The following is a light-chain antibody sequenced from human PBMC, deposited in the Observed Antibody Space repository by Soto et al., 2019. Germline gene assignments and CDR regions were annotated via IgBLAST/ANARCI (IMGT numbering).Light chain of an antibody. V-gene: IGLV1-40*01. CDR1: SSNIGAGYD. CDR2: GNT. J-gene: IGLJ1*01. CDR3: QSYDSSLSGSGV. Sequence: QSVLTQPPSVSGAPGQRVTISCTGSSSNIGAGYDVHWYQQLPGTAPKLLIYGNTNRPSGVPDRFSGSKSGTSASLAITGLQADDEADYYCQSYDSSLSGSGVFGTGTQLTVL.